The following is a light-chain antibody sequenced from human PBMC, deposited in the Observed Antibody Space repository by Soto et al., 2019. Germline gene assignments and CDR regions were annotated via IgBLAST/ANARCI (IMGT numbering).Light chain of an antibody. V-gene: IGKV3-15*01. Sequence: EIVMTQSPATLSVSPGETATLSCRASQSVSRYLAWYQHRPGQAPRLLIYDASTRATGIPARFSGSGSGTEFTLTISGLQSEDFAVYSCQQCSGWPLFTFGQGTRLEIK. CDR1: QSVSRY. J-gene: IGKJ5*01. CDR2: DAS. CDR3: QQCSGWPLFT.